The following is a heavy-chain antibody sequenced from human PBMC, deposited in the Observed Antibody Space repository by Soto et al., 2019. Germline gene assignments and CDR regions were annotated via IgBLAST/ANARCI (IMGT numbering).Heavy chain of an antibody. D-gene: IGHD1-26*01. V-gene: IGHV3-23*01. J-gene: IGHJ4*02. CDR3: AIASTIQWELVH. CDR1: GFTFSNFA. CDR2: ISGSGGST. Sequence: EVQLLESGGGLVQPGGSLRLSCAASGFTFSNFAMNWVRQAPGKGQEWVSGISGSGGSTYYADSVKGRCAISRDNSGNILYLHMKSLRAEDTAVYYCAIASTIQWELVHWGQGTLVTVSS.